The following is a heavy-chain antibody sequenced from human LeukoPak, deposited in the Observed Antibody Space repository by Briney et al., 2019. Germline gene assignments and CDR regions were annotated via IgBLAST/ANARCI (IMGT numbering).Heavy chain of an antibody. CDR3: ARDPRPLDYYDSRGFDP. CDR1: GGSISSYY. D-gene: IGHD3-22*01. V-gene: IGHV4-59*01. J-gene: IGHJ5*02. Sequence: PSETLSLTCTVSGGSISSYYWSWTRQPPGKGLEWIGYIYYSGSTNYNPSLKSRVTISVDTSKNQFSLKLSSVTAADTAVYYCARDPRPLDYYDSRGFDPWGQGTLVTVSS. CDR2: IYYSGST.